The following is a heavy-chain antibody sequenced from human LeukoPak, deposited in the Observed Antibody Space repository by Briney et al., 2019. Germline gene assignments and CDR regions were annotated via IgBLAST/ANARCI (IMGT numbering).Heavy chain of an antibody. V-gene: IGHV1-18*01. CDR2: ISAYNGNT. J-gene: IGHJ6*03. Sequence: ASVKVSCTASGYTFTSYGISWVRQAPGQGLEGMGWISAYNGNTNYAQKLQGRVTMTTDTSTSTAYMELRSLRSDDTAVYYCARVKVATLSSYYYYYYMDVWGKGTTVTVSS. CDR1: GYTFTSYG. D-gene: IGHD5-12*01. CDR3: ARVKVATLSSYYYYYYMDV.